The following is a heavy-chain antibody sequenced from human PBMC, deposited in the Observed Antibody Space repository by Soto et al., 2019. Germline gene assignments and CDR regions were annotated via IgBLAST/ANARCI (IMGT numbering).Heavy chain of an antibody. Sequence: QVHLVQSGAEVKKPGASVKVSCKASGYSFTTYGISWVRQAPGQGLEWMGWISGYNGDTNYAQNFQARVTMTTDTSTSTAYMELRSLRSDDTAVYYCAREGGRPYYDSGMDVWGQGTTVTVSS. CDR1: GYSFTTYG. CDR3: AREGGRPYYDSGMDV. V-gene: IGHV1-18*01. J-gene: IGHJ6*02. D-gene: IGHD1-26*01. CDR2: ISGYNGDT.